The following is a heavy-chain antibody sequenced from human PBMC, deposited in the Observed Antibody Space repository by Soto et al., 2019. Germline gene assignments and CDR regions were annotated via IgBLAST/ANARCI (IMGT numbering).Heavy chain of an antibody. CDR2: IVVCSGNT. CDR1: GFTFTSSA. Sequence: QMQLVQSGPEVKKPGTSVKVSCKASGFTFTSSAVQWVRQARGQRLEWIGWIVVCSGNTNYAQKFQERVTITRDMSTRTAYRDLGSLRSEDTAVYYCAALWFGESCDYWGQGTLVTVSS. V-gene: IGHV1-58*01. D-gene: IGHD3-10*01. CDR3: AALWFGESCDY. J-gene: IGHJ4*02.